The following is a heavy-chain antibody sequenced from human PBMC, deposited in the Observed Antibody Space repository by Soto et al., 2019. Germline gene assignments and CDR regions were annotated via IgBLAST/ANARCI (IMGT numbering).Heavy chain of an antibody. CDR1: GGSISSGDYY. D-gene: IGHD3-22*01. CDR2: IYYSGST. Sequence: PSETLSLTCTVSGGSISSGDYYWSWIRQPPGKGLEWIGYIYYSGSTYYNPSLKSRVTISVDTSKNQFSLKLSSVTAADTAVYYCARGSYYYDSSGYYNYWGQGILVTVS. J-gene: IGHJ4*02. CDR3: ARGSYYYDSSGYYNY. V-gene: IGHV4-30-4*01.